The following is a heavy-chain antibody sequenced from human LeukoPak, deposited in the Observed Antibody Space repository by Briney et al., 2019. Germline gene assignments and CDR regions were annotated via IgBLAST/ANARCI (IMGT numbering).Heavy chain of an antibody. V-gene: IGHV4-4*09. CDR2: IYTSGST. CDR1: GVSISSYY. D-gene: IGHD2-15*01. J-gene: IGHJ5*02. Sequence: SSETLSLTCTVSGVSISSYYWSWIRQPPGKGLEWIGYIYTSGSTNYNPSLKSRVTISVDTSKNQFSLKLSSVTAADTAVYYCARPRSGQGWFDPWGQGTLVTVSS. CDR3: ARPRSGQGWFDP.